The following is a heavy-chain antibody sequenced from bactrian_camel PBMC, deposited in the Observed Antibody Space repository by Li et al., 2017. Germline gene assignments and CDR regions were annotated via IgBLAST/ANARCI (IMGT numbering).Heavy chain of an antibody. CDR1: RSRGRTSC. V-gene: IGHV3S9*01. D-gene: IGHD3*01. Sequence: VQLVESGGGSVQAGGSLRLSCAASRSRGRTSCLAWFRQVPGQGREGVAAIDSEGRTVYSMSVKDRFTISIDNAKNTLYLKMNSLKFEDTAMYYCAAEWDLECYGVDIPDATDFPYWGQGTQGTV. CDR3: AAEWDLECYGVDIPDATDFPY. J-gene: IGHJ6*01. CDR2: IDSEGRT.